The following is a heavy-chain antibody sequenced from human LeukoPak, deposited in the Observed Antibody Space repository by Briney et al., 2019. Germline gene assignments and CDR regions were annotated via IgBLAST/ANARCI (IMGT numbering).Heavy chain of an antibody. D-gene: IGHD6-19*01. CDR1: GYNFVGYY. V-gene: IGHV1-2*02. CDR2: VNPNSGGT. Sequence: ASVKVSCKASGYNFVGYYIHWVRQAPGQGLEWMGWVNPNSGGTHCAQKFQGRVTMTRDTSINTVYMALNWLTSDDTAVYYCARGQQWLEAFDYWGLGTLVTVSS. CDR3: ARGQQWLEAFDY. J-gene: IGHJ4*02.